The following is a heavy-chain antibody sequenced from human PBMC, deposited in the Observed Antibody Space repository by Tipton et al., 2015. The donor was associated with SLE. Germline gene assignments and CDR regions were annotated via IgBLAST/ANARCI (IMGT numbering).Heavy chain of an antibody. CDR3: ARDSSIAVAGTGFDY. CDR2: IYHSGST. D-gene: IGHD6-19*01. Sequence: SLRLSCAVSGGSISSSNWWSWVRQPPGKGLEWIGEIYHSGSTNYNPSLKSRVTISVDKSKNQFSLKLSSVTAADTAVYYCARDSSIAVAGTGFDYWGQGTLVTVSS. V-gene: IGHV4-4*02. J-gene: IGHJ4*02. CDR1: GGSISSSNW.